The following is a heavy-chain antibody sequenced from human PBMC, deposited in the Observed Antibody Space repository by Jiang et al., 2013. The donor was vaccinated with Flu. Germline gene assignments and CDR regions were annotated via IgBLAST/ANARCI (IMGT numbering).Heavy chain of an antibody. CDR2: INPSGGST. J-gene: IGHJ1*01. Sequence: GAEVKKPGASVKVSCKASGYTFTSYYMHWVRQAPGQGLEWMGIINPSGGSTSYAQKFQGRVTMTRDTSTSTVYMELSSLRSEDTAVYYCARDSYDSSGSELMTLGEYFQHWGQGTLVTVSS. CDR1: GYTFTSYY. CDR3: ARDSYDSSGSELMTLGEYFQH. D-gene: IGHD3-22*01. V-gene: IGHV1-46*01.